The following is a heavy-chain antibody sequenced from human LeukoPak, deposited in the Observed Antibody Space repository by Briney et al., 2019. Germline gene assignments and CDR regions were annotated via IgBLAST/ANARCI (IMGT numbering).Heavy chain of an antibody. D-gene: IGHD6-19*01. CDR3: AREGHSSGSLGDY. CDR2: IKSDGITI. Sequence: GGSLRLSCAASGVTFSNYIMHWVRQAPGKGLVWVSRIKSDGITITYADSVKGRFTVSRDNAEKLVYLHMTSLRAEDTAMYFCAREGHSSGSLGDYWGQGILVTVSS. J-gene: IGHJ4*02. CDR1: GVTFSNYI. V-gene: IGHV3-74*01.